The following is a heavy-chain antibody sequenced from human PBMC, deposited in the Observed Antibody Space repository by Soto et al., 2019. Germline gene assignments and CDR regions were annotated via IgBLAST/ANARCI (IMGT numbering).Heavy chain of an antibody. CDR3: VRDSDLGLGAVDY. CDR1: GYTFNNYV. J-gene: IGHJ4*02. D-gene: IGHD3-10*01. V-gene: IGHV1-69*12. Sequence: QVRLVLSGAEVKKPGSSVKVSCKASGYTFNNYVISWVRQAPGQGLEWMGGINPMFGTIIYAQKFQGRVTIIADELTSTAYMELNSLTSEDTAVYFCVRDSDLGLGAVDYWGQGTLVTVSS. CDR2: INPMFGTI.